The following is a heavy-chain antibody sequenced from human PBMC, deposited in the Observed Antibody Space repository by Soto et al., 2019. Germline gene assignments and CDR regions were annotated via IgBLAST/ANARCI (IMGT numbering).Heavy chain of an antibody. J-gene: IGHJ6*02. CDR3: ATKKGGYPSYYYYGMDV. D-gene: IGHD3-16*02. CDR2: IIPIFGTA. V-gene: IGHV1-69*13. CDR1: GGTFSSYA. Sequence: SVKVSCKASGGTFSSYAISWVRQAPGQGLEWMGGIIPIFGTANYAQKFQGRVTITADESTSTAYMELSSLRSEDTAVYYCATKKGGYPSYYYYGMDVWGQGTTVTVSS.